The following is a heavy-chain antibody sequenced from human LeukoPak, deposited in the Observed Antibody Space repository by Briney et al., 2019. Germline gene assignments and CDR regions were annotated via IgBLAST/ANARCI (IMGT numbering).Heavy chain of an antibody. CDR2: ISYDGSNK. CDR3: AKDQSYDILTGYYDY. V-gene: IGHV3-30*18. J-gene: IGHJ4*02. CDR1: GFTFSSYG. Sequence: GGSLRLSFAASGFTFSSYGMHWVRQAPGKGLGWGAGISYDGSNKYYADSVKGRFTISRDNSKNTLYLQMNSLRAEDTAVYYCAKDQSYDILTGYYDYWGQGTLVTVSS. D-gene: IGHD3-9*01.